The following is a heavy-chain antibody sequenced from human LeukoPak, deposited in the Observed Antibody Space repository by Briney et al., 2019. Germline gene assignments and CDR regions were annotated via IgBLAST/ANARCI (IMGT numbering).Heavy chain of an antibody. J-gene: IGHJ3*02. Sequence: PGGSLRLSCAASGFTFSSYGMSWVRQAPGKGLEWVSTISGSGSSTDYADSVKGRFTISRDSSKNTLYLQMNSLRAEDTAVYYCAKYLGSGTYYDAFNIWGQGTVVTVSS. CDR1: GFTFSSYG. V-gene: IGHV3-23*01. D-gene: IGHD1-26*01. CDR2: ISGSGSST. CDR3: AKYLGSGTYYDAFNI.